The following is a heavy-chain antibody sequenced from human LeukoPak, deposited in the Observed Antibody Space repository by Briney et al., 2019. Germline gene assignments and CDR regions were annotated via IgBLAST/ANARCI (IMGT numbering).Heavy chain of an antibody. D-gene: IGHD3-10*01. Sequence: VASVKVSCKASGYSFTRYGISWVRQAPGQGLEWMGWISAYNGNTNYAQKLQGRVTMTTDTSTSTAYMELRSLRSDDTAVYYCARGGMVRGVMAWFDPWGQGTLVTVSS. J-gene: IGHJ5*02. CDR1: GYSFTRYG. CDR2: ISAYNGNT. V-gene: IGHV1-18*04. CDR3: ARGGMVRGVMAWFDP.